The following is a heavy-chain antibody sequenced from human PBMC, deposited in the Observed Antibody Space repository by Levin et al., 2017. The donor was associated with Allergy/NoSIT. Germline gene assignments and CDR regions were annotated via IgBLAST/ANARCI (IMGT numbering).Heavy chain of an antibody. CDR2: ISSSGTSK. J-gene: IGHJ4*02. CDR1: GFSFSTSS. Sequence: GGSLRLSCVASGFSFSTSSMNWVRQAPGEGPQWLSFISSSGTSKYFADSVKGRFTISRDNAKNSLYLQMNNLRVEDTAVYYCARDTVLDCWGQGTLVAVSS. CDR3: ARDTVLDC. V-gene: IGHV3-48*01.